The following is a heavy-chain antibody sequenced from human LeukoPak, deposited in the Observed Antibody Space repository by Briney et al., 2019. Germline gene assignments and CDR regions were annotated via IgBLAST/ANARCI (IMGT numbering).Heavy chain of an antibody. V-gene: IGHV3-21*01. CDR2: ISAIGRYI. D-gene: IGHD3-10*01. CDR1: GFTFSSYT. CDR3: ASDRAYYGSGSYRGEAFDI. J-gene: IGHJ3*02. Sequence: GGSLRLSCAVSGFTFSSYTMNWVRQAPGKGLEWVSSISAIGRYIYYADSMKGRFTISRDNAKNSLYLQMNSLRAEDTAVYYCASDRAYYGSGSYRGEAFDIWGRGALVTVSS.